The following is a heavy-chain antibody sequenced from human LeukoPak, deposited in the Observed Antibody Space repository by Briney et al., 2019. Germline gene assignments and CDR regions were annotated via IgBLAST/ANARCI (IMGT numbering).Heavy chain of an antibody. D-gene: IGHD3-22*01. J-gene: IGHJ4*02. V-gene: IGHV1-69*13. CDR1: GGTFSSYA. CDR3: ASSRGYYYDSSGGYYFDY. CDR2: IIPIFGTA. Sequence: SVKVSCKASGGTFSSYAISWVRQAPGQGLEWMGGIIPIFGTANYAQKFQGRVTITADESTSTAYMELSSLRSEDTAVYYCASSRGYYYDSSGGYYFDYWGQGTLVTVSS.